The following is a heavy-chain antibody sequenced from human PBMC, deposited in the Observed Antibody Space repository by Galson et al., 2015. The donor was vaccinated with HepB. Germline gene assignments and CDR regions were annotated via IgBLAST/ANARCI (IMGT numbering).Heavy chain of an antibody. D-gene: IGHD3-3*01. CDR2: IEQDGSEK. J-gene: IGHJ4*02. V-gene: IGHV3-7*03. CDR3: ARDSKDTNDFWSTTFNDY. CDR1: GFTFRNYW. Sequence: SLRLSCAASGFTFRNYWMTWVRQAPGKGLEWVANIEQDGSEKYYVDSVKGRFTISRDNAKNSLYLQMNSLRAEDTAMYYCARDSKDTNDFWSTTFNDYWGQGALVTVSS.